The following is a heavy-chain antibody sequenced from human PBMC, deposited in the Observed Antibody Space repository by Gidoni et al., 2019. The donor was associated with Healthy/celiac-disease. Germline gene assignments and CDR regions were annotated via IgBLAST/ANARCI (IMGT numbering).Heavy chain of an antibody. D-gene: IGHD6-19*01. V-gene: IGHV3-74*01. Sequence: EVQLVESGGGLVQPGGSLRLSCADSGFTFSSYWMHWVRQAPGKGLVWVSRIISNGGITSYADSVKGRFTISRDNAKNTLYLQMSSLGAEDTAVYCCARDRGSLDAFDIWGQGTMVTVSS. CDR3: ARDRGSLDAFDI. J-gene: IGHJ3*02. CDR2: IISNGGIT. CDR1: GFTFSSYW.